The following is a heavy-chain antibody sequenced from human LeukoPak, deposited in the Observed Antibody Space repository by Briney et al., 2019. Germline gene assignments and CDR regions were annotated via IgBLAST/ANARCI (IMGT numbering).Heavy chain of an antibody. CDR2: ISSSGSTI. J-gene: IGHJ4*02. Sequence: GGSLRLSCAASGFTFSSYAMSWIRQAPGKGLEWVSYISSSGSTIYYADSVKGRFTISRDNAKNSLYLQMNSLRAEDTAVYYCAGSYQQLVSRWGQGTLVTVSS. D-gene: IGHD6-13*01. V-gene: IGHV3-11*01. CDR1: GFTFSSYA. CDR3: AGSYQQLVSR.